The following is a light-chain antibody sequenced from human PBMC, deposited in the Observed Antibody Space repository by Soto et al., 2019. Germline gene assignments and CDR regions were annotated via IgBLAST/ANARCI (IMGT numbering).Light chain of an antibody. CDR1: NSDVGGYNY. CDR3: SSYRSSDTLE. V-gene: IGLV2-14*03. J-gene: IGLJ2*01. CDR2: DVT. Sequence: LTQPAPLSGSPGQSVTLSRPGTNSDVGGYNYVSWYQQHPGKAPKLMIYDVTDRPSGVSNRFSGSKSGNTASLTISGLQAEDEADYYCSSYRSSDTLEFGGGTKVTVL.